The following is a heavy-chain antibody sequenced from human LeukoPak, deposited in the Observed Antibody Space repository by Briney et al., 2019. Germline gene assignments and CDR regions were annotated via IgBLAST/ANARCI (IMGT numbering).Heavy chain of an antibody. J-gene: IGHJ4*02. CDR2: TNSGGSTT. D-gene: IGHD2-8*01. CDR1: GFPFSDFS. V-gene: IGHV3-23*01. CDR3: AKQSYARSLGE. Sequence: GGSLRLSCATSGFPFSDFSMTWVRQAPGKGLEWITTTNSGGSTTDYAESVKGRFTISRDNSKNTLYLQMSSLRVEDTAIYYCAKQSYARSLGEGGPGTLVTVSS.